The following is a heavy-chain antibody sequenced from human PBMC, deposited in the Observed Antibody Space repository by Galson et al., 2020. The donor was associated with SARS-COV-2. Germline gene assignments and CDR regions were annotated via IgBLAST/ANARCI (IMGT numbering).Heavy chain of an antibody. CDR2: IYYSGST. J-gene: IGHJ6*02. V-gene: IGHV4-59*01. CDR1: GGSFSRYY. CDR3: AIDIWGSGLDNCGWDV. D-gene: IGHD5-12*01. Sequence: SETLSLTCTVSGGSFSRYYWSWIRQPPGKGLEWIGDIYYSGSTSYNPSLKSRVTISVDTSKNQFSLQLTSVTAADTAVYYCAIDIWGSGLDNCGWDVWGQGTTVAVAS.